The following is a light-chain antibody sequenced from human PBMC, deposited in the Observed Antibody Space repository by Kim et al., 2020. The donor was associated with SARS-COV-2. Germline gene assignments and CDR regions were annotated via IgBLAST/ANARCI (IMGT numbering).Light chain of an antibody. J-gene: IGLJ3*02. Sequence: PVTPARITCGGNNVGSKSVDCYQQKPDQAPVVVIYYDSDRPTGLPERFSGANSGNTATLASSRVEARDEADYYCQVWDSSSDHPRVFGGGTQLTVL. V-gene: IGLV3-21*04. CDR1: NVGSKS. CDR2: YDS. CDR3: QVWDSSSDHPRV.